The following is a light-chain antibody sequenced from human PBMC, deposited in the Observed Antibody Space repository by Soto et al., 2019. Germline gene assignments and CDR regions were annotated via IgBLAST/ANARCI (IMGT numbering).Light chain of an antibody. CDR3: QQSYSTPFT. V-gene: IGKV1-39*01. CDR2: AAS. CDR1: QSISSY. J-gene: IGKJ3*01. Sequence: DIQMTQSPSSLSASVGDRVTITCRASQSISSYLNWYQQKPGKVPKLLIYAASSLQSGVPSRFSGSRSGTDFTLTISSLQPEDFATYYCQQSYSTPFTFGPGTKVDIK.